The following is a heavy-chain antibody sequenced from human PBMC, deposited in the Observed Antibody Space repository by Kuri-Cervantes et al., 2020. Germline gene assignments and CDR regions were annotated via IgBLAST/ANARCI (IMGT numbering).Heavy chain of an antibody. Sequence: GESLKISCKVSGYSFTNYWIAWVRQMPGKGLEWMGIINPGDSETRYSPSFQGQVTISADKSISTAYLQWSSLKASDTAMYYCARGGGYNFDYFDYWGQGTLVTVSS. CDR1: GYSFTNYW. J-gene: IGHJ4*02. CDR3: ARGGGYNFDYFDY. V-gene: IGHV5-51*01. CDR2: INPGDSET. D-gene: IGHD5-24*01.